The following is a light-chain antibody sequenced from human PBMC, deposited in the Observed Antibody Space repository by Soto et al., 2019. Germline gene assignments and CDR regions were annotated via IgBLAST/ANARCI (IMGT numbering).Light chain of an antibody. J-gene: IGKJ2*01. CDR2: DAS. V-gene: IGKV3-15*01. CDR3: QQYSSWPPLYI. CDR1: QSVSSY. Sequence: EIVMTQSPATLSVSPGERATLSCRASQSVSSYLAWYQQKPGLPPRLLIYDASTRATGIPDRFSGSGSGSDFTLTISSLQSADFAVSYCQQYSSWPPLYIFGRATKLEIK.